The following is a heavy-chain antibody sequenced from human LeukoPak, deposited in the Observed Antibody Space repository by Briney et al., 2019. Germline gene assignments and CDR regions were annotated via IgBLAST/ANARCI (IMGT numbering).Heavy chain of an antibody. J-gene: IGHJ4*02. CDR3: AREAPSAQ. CDR2: ISSSSSYI. CDR1: GFTFSSYS. D-gene: IGHD6-25*01. V-gene: IGHV3-21*01. Sequence: PGGSLRLSCAASGFTFSSYSMNWVRQAPGKGLEWVSSISSSSSYIYYAGSVKGRFTISRDNAKNSLYLQMNSLRAEDTAVYYCAREAPSAQWGQGTLVTVSS.